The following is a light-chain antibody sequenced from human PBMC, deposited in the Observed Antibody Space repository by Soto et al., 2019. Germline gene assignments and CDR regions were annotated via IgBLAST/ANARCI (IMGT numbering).Light chain of an antibody. CDR2: DTS. CDR3: QQRSNWPPIT. Sequence: EIVLTQSPATLSLSPGEGATLSCRASQSIISYLAWYQQKPCQAPRLLIYDTSNRATGIPARFSGSGSGTDFTLTISSLEPEDFAVYYCQQRSNWPPITFGQGTRLEIK. CDR1: QSIISY. J-gene: IGKJ5*01. V-gene: IGKV3-11*01.